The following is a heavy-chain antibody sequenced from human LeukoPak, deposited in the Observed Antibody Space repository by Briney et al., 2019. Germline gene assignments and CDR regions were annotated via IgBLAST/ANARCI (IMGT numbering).Heavy chain of an antibody. Sequence: PSETLSLTCTVSGGSISSGGYYWSWIRQHPGKSLEWIGYIYYSGSTYYNPSLKSRVTISVDTSKNQFSLKLSSVTAADTAVYYCACYYDSSGLDAFDIWGQGTMVTVSS. V-gene: IGHV4-31*03. CDR1: GGSISSGGYY. J-gene: IGHJ3*02. D-gene: IGHD3-22*01. CDR2: IYYSGST. CDR3: ACYYDSSGLDAFDI.